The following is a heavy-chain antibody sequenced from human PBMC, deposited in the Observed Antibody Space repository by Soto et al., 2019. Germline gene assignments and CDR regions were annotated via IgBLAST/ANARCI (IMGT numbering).Heavy chain of an antibody. V-gene: IGHV3-74*01. J-gene: IGHJ4*02. D-gene: IGHD6-19*01. Sequence: EVQLVESGGGLVQPGGSLRLSCAASGFTFSSYWMHWVRQAPGKGLVWVSRINSDVSSTSYADSVKGRFTISRDNAKNTLYLQMNSLSAEDTAVYYCAREPPYSSGWYPFDYWGQGTLVTVSS. CDR3: AREPPYSSGWYPFDY. CDR1: GFTFSSYW. CDR2: INSDVSST.